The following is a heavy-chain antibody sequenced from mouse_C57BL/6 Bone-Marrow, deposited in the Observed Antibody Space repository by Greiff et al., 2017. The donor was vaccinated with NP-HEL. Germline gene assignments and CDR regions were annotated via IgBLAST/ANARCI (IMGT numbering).Heavy chain of an antibody. J-gene: IGHJ2*01. V-gene: IGHV1-61*01. Sequence: QVQLQQPGAELVRPGSSVKLSCKASGYTFTSYWMAWVKQRPGQGLEWIGNIYPSDSETHYNQKFKDKATLTVDKSSSTAYMQLSSLTSEDSAVYYCARKGGQLSYFDYWGQGTTLTVSS. CDR2: IYPSDSET. CDR3: ARKGGQLSYFDY. D-gene: IGHD3-3*01. CDR1: GYTFTSYW.